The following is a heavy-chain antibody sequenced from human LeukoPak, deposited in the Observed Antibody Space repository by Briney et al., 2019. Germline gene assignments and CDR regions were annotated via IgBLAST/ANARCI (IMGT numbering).Heavy chain of an antibody. J-gene: IGHJ4*02. CDR2: IYPGDSDT. CDR3: ARLHAYCGGDCYSGFDY. V-gene: IGHV5-51*01. CDR1: GYSFTTYW. Sequence: GESLRISCKGSGYSFTTYWIGWVRQMPGKGLEWMGIIYPGDSDTTYSPSFQGQVAISADKSISTAYLQWSSLKASDTAMYYCARLHAYCGGDCYSGFDYWGQGTLVSVSS. D-gene: IGHD2-21*02.